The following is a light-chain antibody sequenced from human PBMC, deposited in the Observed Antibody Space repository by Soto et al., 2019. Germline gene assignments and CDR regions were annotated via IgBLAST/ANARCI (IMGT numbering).Light chain of an antibody. CDR2: DAS. CDR1: QSVSSY. V-gene: IGKV3-11*01. CDR3: QQRSNWPVT. J-gene: IGKJ5*01. Sequence: DIVMTQSPGTLSVSPGERSSLSCRASQSVSSYSAWYQQKPGQAPRLLIYDASNRATGIPARFSGSGSGTDFTLTISSLEPEDFAVYYCQQRSNWPVTFGQGTRLEIK.